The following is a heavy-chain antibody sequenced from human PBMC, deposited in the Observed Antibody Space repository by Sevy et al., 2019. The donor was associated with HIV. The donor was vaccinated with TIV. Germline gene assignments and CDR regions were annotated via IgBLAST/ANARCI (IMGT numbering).Heavy chain of an antibody. CDR3: ASPTDYGMDV. J-gene: IGHJ6*02. CDR2: IYYSGST. CDR1: GVSITSGDHY. V-gene: IGHV4-30-4*01. Sequence: SETLSLTCTVSGVSITSGDHYWSWIRQPPGKGLEWIGYIYYSGSTYYNPSLKSRVTMSVDTSKNQFSLKLSSVTAADTAVHYCASPTDYGMDVRGQGTTVTVSS.